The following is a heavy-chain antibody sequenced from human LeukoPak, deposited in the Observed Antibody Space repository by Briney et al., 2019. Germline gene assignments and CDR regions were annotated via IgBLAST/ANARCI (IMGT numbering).Heavy chain of an antibody. D-gene: IGHD4-17*01. V-gene: IGHV4-34*01. CDR1: GGSFSGYY. Sequence: QASETLSLTCAVYGGSFSGYYWSWIRQPPGKGLEWIGEINHSGSTNYNPSLKSRVTISVDTSKNQFSLKLSSVTAADTAVYYCAREVHGDWNPFDYWGQGTLVTVSS. CDR3: AREVHGDWNPFDY. J-gene: IGHJ4*02. CDR2: INHSGST.